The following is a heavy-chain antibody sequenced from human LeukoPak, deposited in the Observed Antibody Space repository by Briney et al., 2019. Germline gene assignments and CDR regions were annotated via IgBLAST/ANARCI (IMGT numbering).Heavy chain of an antibody. CDR2: ISAYNGNT. CDR3: ARGQNGPAYYYGMDV. V-gene: IGHV1-18*01. J-gene: IGHJ6*02. Sequence: ASVKVSCKASGYTFTSYGISWVRQAPGQGLEWMGWISAYNGNTNYAQTLQGRVTMTPDTSTSTAYMELRSLTSDATAVHYCARGQNGPAYYYGMDVWGQGTTVTVSS. CDR1: GYTFTSYG.